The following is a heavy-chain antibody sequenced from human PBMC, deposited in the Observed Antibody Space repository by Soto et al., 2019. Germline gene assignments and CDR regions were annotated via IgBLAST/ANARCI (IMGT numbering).Heavy chain of an antibody. CDR2: ISNNGAHT. V-gene: IGHV3-64*01. CDR1: GFTFSNYE. CDR3: ARRGYGSRWPNVYMDV. J-gene: IGHJ6*03. Sequence: EAQLVESGGGLVQPGGSLRLSCAASGFTFSNYEMHWVRQAPGKGLEYVSGISNNGAHTDNAKSVKGRFTISRDNSENTLYLQMGSLSAEDMALYYCARRGYGSRWPNVYMDVWGKGTTVTVSS. D-gene: IGHD6-13*01.